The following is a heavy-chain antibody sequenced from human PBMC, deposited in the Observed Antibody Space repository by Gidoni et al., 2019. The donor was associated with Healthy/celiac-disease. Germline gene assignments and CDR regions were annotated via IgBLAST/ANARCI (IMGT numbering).Heavy chain of an antibody. CDR2: ISYDGSNK. V-gene: IGHV3-30*18. J-gene: IGHJ6*03. CDR1: GFTFSSYG. D-gene: IGHD2-2*01. Sequence: QVRLVESGGGVVQPGRSVRLSCAASGFTFSSYGMHWVRQAPGKGLEWVAVISYDGSNKYYADSVKCRFTIARDNSKNTLYLQMNSLRAEDTAVYYCAKTAAPLYYYMDVWGKGTTVTVSS. CDR3: AKTAAPLYYYMDV.